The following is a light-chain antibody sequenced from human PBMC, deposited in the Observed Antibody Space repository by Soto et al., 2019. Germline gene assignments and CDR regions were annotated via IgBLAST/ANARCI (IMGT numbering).Light chain of an antibody. CDR1: QGSWCY. CDR3: QHLNSYPWT. CDR2: AAS. V-gene: IGKV1-9*01. J-gene: IGKJ1*01. Sequence: DMELTKSPSVLPASGDDRVTITCRASQGSWCYLAWYQQKLGRAPQLLIYAASTLQSGVPSRFSGRGSGTEFTLTISSLQPEDVATYYCQHLNSYPWTSGQGTKVALK.